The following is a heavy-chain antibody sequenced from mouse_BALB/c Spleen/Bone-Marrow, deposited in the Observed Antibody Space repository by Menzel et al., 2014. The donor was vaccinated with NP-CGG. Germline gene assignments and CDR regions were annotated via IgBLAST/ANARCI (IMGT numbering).Heavy chain of an antibody. CDR3: ARNYDYDGGYYAMDY. CDR2: INPSTGYT. Sequence: VKLQESGAELAKPGASVKMSCKASGYNFISYWMHWVKQRPGQGLEWIGYINPSTGYTEYNQKFKDKATLTADKSSSKAYMQLSSLTSEDSAVYYCARNYDYDGGYYAMDYWGQGTSVTVSS. CDR1: GYNFISYW. D-gene: IGHD2-4*01. V-gene: IGHV1-7*01. J-gene: IGHJ4*01.